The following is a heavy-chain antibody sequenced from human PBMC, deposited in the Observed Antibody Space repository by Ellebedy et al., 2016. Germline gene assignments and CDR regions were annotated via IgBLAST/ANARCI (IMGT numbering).Heavy chain of an antibody. J-gene: IGHJ4*02. CDR3: ARGDILTGYYFSHVVDY. V-gene: IGHV3-53*01. CDR2: IFSDGNT. Sequence: GESLKISCAASGFTVSTNYMKWVRQAPGKGLEWVSAIFSDGNTYYADSVKGRFTISRDNSKNTLYLQMNSLRDEDTAVYYCARGDILTGYYFSHVVDYWGQGTLVTVSS. D-gene: IGHD3-9*01. CDR1: GFTVSTNY.